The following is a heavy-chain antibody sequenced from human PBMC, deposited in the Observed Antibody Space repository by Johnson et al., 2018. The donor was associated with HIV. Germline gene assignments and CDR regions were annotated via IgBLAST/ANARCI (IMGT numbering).Heavy chain of an antibody. V-gene: IGHV3-15*01. D-gene: IGHD6-13*01. CDR2: IKSKTDGGTT. CDR1: GFTFSNAW. CDR3: TTQQRADAFDI. J-gene: IGHJ3*02. Sequence: VQLVESGGGLVKPGGSLRLSCAASGFTFSNAWMSWVRQAPGKGLEWVGRIKSKTDGGTTDDAAPVKGRFTISRDDSKNTLYLQMNSLKTEDTAVYYCTTQQRADAFDIWGQGTMVTVSS.